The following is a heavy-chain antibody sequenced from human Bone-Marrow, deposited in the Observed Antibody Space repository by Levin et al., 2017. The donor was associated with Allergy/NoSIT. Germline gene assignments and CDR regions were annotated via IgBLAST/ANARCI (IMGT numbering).Heavy chain of an antibody. V-gene: IGHV4-61*01. Sequence: SETLSLTCSVSGGPVKSGNFYWSWIRQPPGKGLEWLGKIYHTGTTDYNSSLKGRLTMSVDTSKNQFSLKLNSVTAADTAVYYCARHPGGIWGTFRSPDWGQGILVIVSS. CDR2: IYHTGTT. CDR1: GGPVKSGNFY. D-gene: IGHD3-16*02. CDR3: ARHPGGIWGTFRSPD. J-gene: IGHJ4*02.